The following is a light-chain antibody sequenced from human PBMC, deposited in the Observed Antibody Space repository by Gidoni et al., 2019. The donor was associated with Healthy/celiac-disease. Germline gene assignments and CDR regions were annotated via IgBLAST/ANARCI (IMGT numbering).Light chain of an antibody. CDR1: PGISSY. Sequence: AIRMTPSPSSFSASTGDRVTITCRASPGISSYLAWYQQKPGKAPKHLIYAASTLQSGVPSRFSGSGSGTDFTLTISCLQSEDFATYYCQQDYSYPRTFXQXTKVEIK. CDR2: AAS. J-gene: IGKJ1*01. V-gene: IGKV1-8*01. CDR3: QQDYSYPRT.